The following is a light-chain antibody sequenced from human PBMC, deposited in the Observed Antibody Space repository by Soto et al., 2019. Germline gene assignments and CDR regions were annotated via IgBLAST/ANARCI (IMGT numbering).Light chain of an antibody. CDR2: EVS. CDR1: SSAVGGYKF. V-gene: IGLV2-14*01. CDR3: GSYTGSIYV. J-gene: IGLJ1*01. Sequence: QSALTQPASVSGSPGQSITISCTGTSSAVGGYKFVSWYQQHPGTAPQLMIYEVSNRPSGVSSRFSGSKSGNTASLTISGLQAEDEADYFCGSYTGSIYVFGNGTKVTVL.